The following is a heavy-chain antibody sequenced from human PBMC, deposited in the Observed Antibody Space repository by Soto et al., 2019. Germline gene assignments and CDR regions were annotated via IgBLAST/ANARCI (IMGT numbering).Heavy chain of an antibody. CDR3: ARDLGYYDSSGYFDY. V-gene: IGHV3-11*01. J-gene: IGHJ4*02. D-gene: IGHD3-22*01. CDR1: GFTFSDYY. Sequence: GGSLRLSCAASGFTFSDYYMSWIRQAPGKGLEWISYISSSGDIIYYADSVKGRFTISRDNAKNSLYLQMNSLRAEDTAVYYCARDLGYYDSSGYFDYWGQGTLVTVSS. CDR2: ISSSGDII.